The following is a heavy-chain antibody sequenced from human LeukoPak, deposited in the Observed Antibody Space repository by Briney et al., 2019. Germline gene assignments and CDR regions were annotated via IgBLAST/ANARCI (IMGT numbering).Heavy chain of an antibody. CDR1: GGSISSSSYY. J-gene: IGHJ5*02. Sequence: SETLSLTCTVSGGSISSSSYYWGWIRQPPGKGLEWIGSIYYSGSTYYNPSLKSRVTISVDTSKNQFSLKLSSVTAADTAVYYCARGWYRSGYPSTWGQGTLVTVSS. CDR3: ARGWYRSGYPST. V-gene: IGHV4-39*07. CDR2: IYYSGST. D-gene: IGHD3-3*01.